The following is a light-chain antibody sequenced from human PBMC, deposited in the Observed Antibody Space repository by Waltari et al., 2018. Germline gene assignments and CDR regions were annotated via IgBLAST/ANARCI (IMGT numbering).Light chain of an antibody. V-gene: IGLV3-25*03. CDR1: GLPTQY. Sequence: SYELPQPPSVSVSPGQPARITCSGDGLPTQYAYWYQQRPGQAPVLVINKDSERPSGIPERFSGSSSGTTVTLTISGVQAEDEADYYCQSADSSGTHWVFGGGTKLTVL. CDR3: QSADSSGTHWV. J-gene: IGLJ3*02. CDR2: KDS.